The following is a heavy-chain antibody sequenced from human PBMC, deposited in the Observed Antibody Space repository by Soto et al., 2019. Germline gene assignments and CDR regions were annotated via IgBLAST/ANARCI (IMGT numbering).Heavy chain of an antibody. CDR2: IKHSGST. CDR3: ARGQKEISDY. V-gene: IGHV4-34*01. Sequence: SETLSLTCAVYGGSFSGYYWSWIRQPPGKGLEWIGEIKHSGSTNYNPSLKSRVTISVDTSKNQFSLKLSSVTAADTAVYYCARGQKEISDYWGQGTLVTVSS. CDR1: GGSFSGYY. J-gene: IGHJ4*02.